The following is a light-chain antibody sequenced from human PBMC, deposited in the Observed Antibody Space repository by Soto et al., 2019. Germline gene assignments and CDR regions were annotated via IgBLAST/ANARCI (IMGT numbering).Light chain of an antibody. Sequence: IQGTQSPSSLSASVGDRVTITCRASQGITSYLAWYQQKPGKAPKLMIYAASALQTGVSSRFSGSGYGTDFALTIRNLQPEDFATYFCQQLYSYPLTFGGGTTVEF. CDR1: QGITSY. CDR3: QQLYSYPLT. CDR2: AAS. J-gene: IGKJ4*01. V-gene: IGKV1-9*01.